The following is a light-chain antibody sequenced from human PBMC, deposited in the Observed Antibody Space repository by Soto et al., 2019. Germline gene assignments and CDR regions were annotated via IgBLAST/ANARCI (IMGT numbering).Light chain of an antibody. V-gene: IGKV3-20*01. J-gene: IGKJ1*01. CDR3: QQYGSSPRG. CDR1: QSVSSSY. Sequence: EIVLTQSPGTLSLSPGERATLSCRASQSVSSSYLAWYQQKPGQAPRLLIYGASSRATGIPDRFSGSGSGKDFTLTISRLEPEDFAVYYCQQYGSSPRGFGQGAKVDIK. CDR2: GAS.